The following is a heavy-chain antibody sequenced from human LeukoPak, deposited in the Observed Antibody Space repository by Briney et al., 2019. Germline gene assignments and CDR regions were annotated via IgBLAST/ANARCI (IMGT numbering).Heavy chain of an antibody. J-gene: IGHJ4*02. CDR3: AKNRGSYFIY. Sequence: GGSLRLSCAASGFTFSNFWMHWVRQAPGKGLVWVALIYGDGSFTRYADSVKGRFTISRDNAKNTVYLQMNSLRAEDTAVYYCAKNRGSYFIYWGQGTLVTVSS. CDR1: GFTFSNFW. V-gene: IGHV3-74*01. CDR2: IYGDGSFT. D-gene: IGHD1-26*01.